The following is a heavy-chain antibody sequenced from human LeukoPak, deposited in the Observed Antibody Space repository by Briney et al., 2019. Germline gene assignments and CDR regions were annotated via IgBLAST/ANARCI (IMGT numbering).Heavy chain of an antibody. CDR3: AKAPVTTCSGAYCYPFDY. CDR1: GFTLSSYA. D-gene: IGHD2-15*01. CDR2: ISVSGNT. Sequence: GGSLRLSCAAPGFTLSSYAMSWVRQGPGKGLEWVSAISVSGNTYHADSVKGRFTISRDSSKNTLYLQMNSLRAEDAAVYYCAKAPVTTCSGAYCYPFDYWGQGTLVTVSS. J-gene: IGHJ4*02. V-gene: IGHV3-23*01.